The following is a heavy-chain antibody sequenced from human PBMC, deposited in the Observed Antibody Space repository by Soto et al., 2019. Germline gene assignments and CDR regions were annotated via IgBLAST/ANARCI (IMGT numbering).Heavy chain of an antibody. CDR1: VGTFSSYA. J-gene: IGHJ6*02. Sequence: QVQLVQSGAEVKKPGSSVKVSCKASVGTFSSYAISWVRQAPGQGLEWMGGIIPIFGTANYAHKFQGRVTITADESTSTAYMELSSLRSEDTAVYYCAREGGSGSYRYYGMDVWGQGTTVTVSS. CDR3: AREGGSGSYRYYGMDV. D-gene: IGHD3-10*01. CDR2: IIPIFGTA. V-gene: IGHV1-69*12.